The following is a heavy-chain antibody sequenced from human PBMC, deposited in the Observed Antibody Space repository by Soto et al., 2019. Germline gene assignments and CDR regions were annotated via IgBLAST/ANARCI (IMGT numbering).Heavy chain of an antibody. CDR2: IYYSGST. V-gene: IGHV4-31*03. J-gene: IGHJ5*02. CDR3: SVVVVTTITRWFDP. Sequence: PSETLSLTCTVSGGSISSGGYYWSWIRQHPGKGLEWIGYIYYSGSTYYNTSLKSRVTISVDTSKNQFSLKLSSVTAADTAVYYCSVVVVTTITRWFDPWGQGTLVTVSS. D-gene: IGHD2-21*02. CDR1: GGSISSGGYY.